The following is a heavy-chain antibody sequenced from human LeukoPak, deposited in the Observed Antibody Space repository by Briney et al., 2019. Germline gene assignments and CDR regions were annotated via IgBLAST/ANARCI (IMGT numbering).Heavy chain of an antibody. V-gene: IGHV1-2*02. D-gene: IGHD1-26*01. J-gene: IGHJ4*02. Sequence: VASVKVSCKASGYTFTGYYMHWVRQAPGQGLEWMGWINPNSGGTNYAQKFQGRVTMTRDTSTNTVYMELSSLRSEDTAVYYCARAWESIAGYYFDYWGQGTLVTVSS. CDR3: ARAWESIAGYYFDY. CDR1: GYTFTGYY. CDR2: INPNSGGT.